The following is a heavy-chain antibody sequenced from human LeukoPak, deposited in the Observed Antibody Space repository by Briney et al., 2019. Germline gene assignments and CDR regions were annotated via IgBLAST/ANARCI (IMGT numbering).Heavy chain of an antibody. CDR3: AKAACCSSTSCSDEDYYYYYGMDV. J-gene: IGHJ6*02. D-gene: IGHD2-2*01. Sequence: AASLRLSCTASGYTFSSYSMSWVRQAPGQGLEWVSSINGSGGSTYYADSVKGRFTISRDTSKNTLYMQMNRLRAEDTAVYYCAKAACCSSTSCSDEDYYYYYGMDVWGQGTTVTVSS. V-gene: IGHV3-23*01. CDR1: GYTFSSYS. CDR2: INGSGGST.